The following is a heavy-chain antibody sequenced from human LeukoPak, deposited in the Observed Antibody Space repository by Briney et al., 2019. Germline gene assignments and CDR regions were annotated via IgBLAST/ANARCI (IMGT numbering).Heavy chain of an antibody. CDR3: VCYGDYNGFDY. D-gene: IGHD4-17*01. CDR1: GGSFSGYY. V-gene: IGHV4-34*01. CDR2: VNHSENT. J-gene: IGHJ4*02. Sequence: PSETLSLTCAVSGGSFSGYYWSWIRQPPGKGLEWIGEVNHSENTNYNPSLKSRVTISVDTSKNQFSLKLSSVTAADTAVYYRVCYGDYNGFDYWGQGTLVTVSS.